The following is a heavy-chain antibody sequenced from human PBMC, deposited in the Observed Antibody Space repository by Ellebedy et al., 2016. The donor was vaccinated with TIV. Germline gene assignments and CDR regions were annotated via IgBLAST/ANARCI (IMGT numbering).Heavy chain of an antibody. V-gene: IGHV1-69*13. D-gene: IGHD1-1*01. Sequence: SVKVSCXASGGTFSSYAISWVRQAPGQGLEWMGGIIPIFGTANYAQKFQGRVTITADESTSTAYMELSSLRSEDTAVYYCARARPSRSKTGSNYYMDVWGKGTTVTVSS. CDR1: GGTFSSYA. J-gene: IGHJ6*03. CDR2: IIPIFGTA. CDR3: ARARPSRSKTGSNYYMDV.